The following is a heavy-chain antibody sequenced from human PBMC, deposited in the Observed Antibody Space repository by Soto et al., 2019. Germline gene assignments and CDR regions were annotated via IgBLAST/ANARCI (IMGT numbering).Heavy chain of an antibody. CDR3: AKDFSGWYEKDV. D-gene: IGHD6-19*01. CDR2: IYSGGST. V-gene: IGHV3-66*01. J-gene: IGHJ6*02. CDR1: GFTVSSNY. Sequence: GGSLRLSCAASGFTVSSNYMSWVRQAQGKGLEWVSVIYSGGSTYYADSVKGRFTISRDNSKNTLYLQMNSLRAEDTAVYYCAKDFSGWYEKDVWGQGTTVTV.